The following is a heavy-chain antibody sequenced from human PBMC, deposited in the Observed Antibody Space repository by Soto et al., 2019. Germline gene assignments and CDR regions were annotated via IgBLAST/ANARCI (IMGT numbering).Heavy chain of an antibody. CDR3: ANGRATYGLLTHDY. CDR2: LTGSSSNI. CDR1: GFSFRNYA. D-gene: IGHD3-10*01. V-gene: IGHV3-23*01. J-gene: IGHJ4*02. Sequence: VGSLRLSCAASGFSFRNYAMSWVRQAPGKGLEWISTLTGSSSNIYYADSVKGRFAISRDNSRNTLYLQMNSLTAEDTAVYYCANGRATYGLLTHDYWGQGTLVTVSS.